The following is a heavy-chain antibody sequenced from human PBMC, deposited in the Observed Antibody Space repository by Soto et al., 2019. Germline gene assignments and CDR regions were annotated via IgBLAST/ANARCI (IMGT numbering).Heavy chain of an antibody. CDR1: GFSFSNYG. CDR2: ISHDGNSH. V-gene: IGHV3-30*18. D-gene: IGHD3-22*01. Sequence: QVHLVESGGGVVQPGRSLRLSCEGSGFSFSNYGIHWVRQAPGNGLEWVAVISHDGNSHHLADSVRGRFTISRDNSKNTVFLHMTSLRREDSAVYHCVKAQERSAQYFAVVITAFDFWGQGTMVTVSS. CDR3: VKAQERSAQYFAVVITAFDF. J-gene: IGHJ3*01.